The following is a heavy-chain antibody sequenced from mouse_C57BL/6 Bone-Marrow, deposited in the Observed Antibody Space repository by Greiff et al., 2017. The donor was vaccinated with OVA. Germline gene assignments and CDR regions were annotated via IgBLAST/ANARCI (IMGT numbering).Heavy chain of an antibody. D-gene: IGHD2-5*01. J-gene: IGHJ3*01. CDR2: IWSGGST. CDR1: GFSLTSYG. Sequence: VKLVESGPGLVQPSQSLSITCTVSGFSLTSYGVHWVRQSPGKGLEWLGVIWSGGSTDYNAAFISRLSISKDNSKSQVFFKMNSLQADDTAIYYCARNSYSNFAWFAYWGQGTLVTVSA. CDR3: ARNSYSNFAWFAY. V-gene: IGHV2-2*01.